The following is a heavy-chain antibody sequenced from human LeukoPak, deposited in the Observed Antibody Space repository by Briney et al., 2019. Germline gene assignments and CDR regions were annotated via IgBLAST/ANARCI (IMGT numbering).Heavy chain of an antibody. Sequence: PSETLSLTCTVSGGSISSSSYYWGWIRQPPGKWLEWIGSIYYSGSTYYNPSLKSRVTVSVDTSKHQFSLKMSYVTAADTAVYYCARDRYLRYFDWLDYYYGMVVWGQGTTVTVSS. V-gene: IGHV4-39*01. D-gene: IGHD3-9*01. J-gene: IGHJ6*02. CDR1: GGSISSSSYY. CDR2: IYYSGST. CDR3: ARDRYLRYFDWLDYYYGMVV.